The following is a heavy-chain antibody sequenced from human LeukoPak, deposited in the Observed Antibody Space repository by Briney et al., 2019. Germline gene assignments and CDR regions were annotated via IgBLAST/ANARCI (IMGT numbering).Heavy chain of an antibody. CDR2: ISAYNGNT. CDR1: GYTFTSYG. CDR3: ARRRGYQRITMVRGVGPFDY. D-gene: IGHD3-10*01. V-gene: IGHV1-18*01. J-gene: IGHJ4*02. Sequence: ASVKVSCKASGYTFTSYGISWVRQAPGQGLEWMGWISAYNGNTNYAQKLQGRVTMSTDTSTSTGYMELSSLRSEDTAVYYCARRRGYQRITMVRGVGPFDYWGQGTLVTVSS.